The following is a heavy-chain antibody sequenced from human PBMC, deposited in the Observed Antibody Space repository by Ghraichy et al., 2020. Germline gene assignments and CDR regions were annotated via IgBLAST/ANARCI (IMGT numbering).Heavy chain of an antibody. Sequence: GGSLRLSCAASGFTISSYDMHWVRQGSGKGLEWVSVIGVAGDTYYAGSVKGRFTISRENAKNSLHLQANSLRAGDTAVYYCARVHPYYFGMDVWGQGTAVTVSS. CDR2: IGVAGDT. V-gene: IGHV3-13*01. CDR1: GFTISSYD. J-gene: IGHJ6*02. CDR3: ARVHPYYFGMDV.